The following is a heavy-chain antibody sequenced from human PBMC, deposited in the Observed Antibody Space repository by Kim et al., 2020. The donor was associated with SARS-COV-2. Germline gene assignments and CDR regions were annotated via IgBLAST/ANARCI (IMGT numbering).Heavy chain of an antibody. CDR1: GYTFTSYY. CDR2: INPSGGST. J-gene: IGHJ4*02. CDR3: ARDLFGVVIPGF. V-gene: IGHV1-46*01. Sequence: ASVKVSCKASGYTFTSYYMHWVRQAPGQGLEWMGIINPSGGSTSYAQKFQGRVTMTRDMSTSTVYMELSSLRSEDTAVYYCARDLFGVVIPGFWGQGTLVTVSS. D-gene: IGHD3-3*01.